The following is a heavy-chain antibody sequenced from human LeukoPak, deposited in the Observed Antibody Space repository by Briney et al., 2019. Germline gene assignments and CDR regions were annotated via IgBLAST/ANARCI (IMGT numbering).Heavy chain of an antibody. D-gene: IGHD2-15*01. CDR2: IKQGGSEK. Sequence: GGSLRLSCAASGFTFSSYWMSWVRQAPGKGLEWVANIKQGGSEKYYVDSVRGRFTISRDNAKNSLYLRMNSLRAEDTAVYYCAREYCSGGSCYHGYWGQGTLVTVSS. J-gene: IGHJ4*02. CDR1: GFTFSSYW. CDR3: AREYCSGGSCYHGY. V-gene: IGHV3-7*01.